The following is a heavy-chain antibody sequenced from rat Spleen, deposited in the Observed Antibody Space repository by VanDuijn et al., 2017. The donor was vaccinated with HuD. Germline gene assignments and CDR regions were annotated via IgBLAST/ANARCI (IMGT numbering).Heavy chain of an antibody. D-gene: IGHD4-5*01. Sequence: EVQLVESGGGLVQPGRSLKLSCAASGFTFSNNGMAWVRQAPTKGLEWVATISYDGSSTYYRNSVKGRFTISRDNAKSTLYLQMDSLQSEDTATYYCGRHGRGKTTYYYVMDAWGQGTSVTVSS. CDR3: GRHGRGKTTYYYVMDA. CDR1: GFTFSNNG. CDR2: ISYDGSST. J-gene: IGHJ4*01. V-gene: IGHV5-29*01.